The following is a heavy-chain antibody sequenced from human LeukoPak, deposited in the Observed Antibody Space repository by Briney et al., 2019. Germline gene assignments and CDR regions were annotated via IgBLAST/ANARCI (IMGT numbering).Heavy chain of an antibody. CDR2: IIPILGIA. V-gene: IGHV1-69*04. CDR1: GGTFSSYA. CDR3: ARELFPYYYYGMDV. Sequence: SVKVSCKASGGTFSSYAISWVRQAPGQGLEWMGRIIPILGIANYAQKFQGRVTITADKSTSTAYMELSSLRSEDTAVYYCARELFPYYYYGMDVWGQGTTVTVSS. D-gene: IGHD2-21*01. J-gene: IGHJ6*02.